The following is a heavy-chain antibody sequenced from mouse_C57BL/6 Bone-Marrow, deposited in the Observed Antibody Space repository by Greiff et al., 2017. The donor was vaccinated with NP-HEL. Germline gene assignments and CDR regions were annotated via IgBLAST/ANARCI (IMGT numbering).Heavy chain of an antibody. J-gene: IGHJ2*01. CDR2: INPYNGGT. Sequence: VQLKQSGPVLVKPGASVKMSCKASGYTFTDYYMNWVKQSHGKSLEWIGVINPYNGGTSYNQKFKGKATLTVDKSSSTAYMELNSLTSEDSAVYYCARYYYGLFDYWGQGTTLTVSS. V-gene: IGHV1-19*01. CDR1: GYTFTDYY. CDR3: ARYYYGLFDY. D-gene: IGHD1-1*01.